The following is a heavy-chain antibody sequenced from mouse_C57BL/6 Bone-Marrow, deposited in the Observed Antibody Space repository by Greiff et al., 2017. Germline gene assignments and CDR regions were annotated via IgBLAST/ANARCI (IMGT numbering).Heavy chain of an antibody. D-gene: IGHD2-1*01. CDR3: TRRGAYGNFSWFAY. CDR2: IDPETGGT. Sequence: VQRVESGAELVRPGASVTLSCKASGYTFTDYEMHWVKQTPVHGLEWIGAIDPETGGTAYNQKFKGKAILTADKSSSTAYMELRSLTSEDSAVYYCTRRGAYGNFSWFAYWGQGTLVTVSA. V-gene: IGHV1-15*01. J-gene: IGHJ3*01. CDR1: GYTFTDYE.